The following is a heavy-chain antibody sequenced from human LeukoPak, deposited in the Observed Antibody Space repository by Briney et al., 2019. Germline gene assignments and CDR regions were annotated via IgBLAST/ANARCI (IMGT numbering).Heavy chain of an antibody. V-gene: IGHV4-61*02. CDR2: IYTSGST. Sequence: PSETLSLTCTVSGGSITTGSYYWTWIRQSAGKGLEWIGRIYTSGSTNYNPSLRSRVTISVDTSKNQFSLRLSSVTAADTAVYYCAAVVPATALDFWGQGTLVTVSS. J-gene: IGHJ4*02. CDR3: AAVVPATALDF. D-gene: IGHD2-2*01. CDR1: GGSITTGSYY.